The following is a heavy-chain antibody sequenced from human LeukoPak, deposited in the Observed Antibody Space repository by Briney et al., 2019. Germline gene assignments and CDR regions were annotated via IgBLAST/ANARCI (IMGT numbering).Heavy chain of an antibody. Sequence: GGSLRLSCAASGFTFSSYSMNWVRQAPGKGLEWVSAISGSGGSTYYADSVKGRFTISRDNSKNTLYLQMNSLRAEDTAVYYCAKDPSLSSSGWSGGDYWGQGTLVTVSS. V-gene: IGHV3-23*01. CDR2: ISGSGGST. D-gene: IGHD6-19*01. CDR1: GFTFSSYS. J-gene: IGHJ4*02. CDR3: AKDPSLSSSGWSGGDY.